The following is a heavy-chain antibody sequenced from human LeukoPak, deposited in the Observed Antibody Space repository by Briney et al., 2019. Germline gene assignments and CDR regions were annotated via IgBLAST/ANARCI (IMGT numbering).Heavy chain of an antibody. D-gene: IGHD3-9*01. CDR3: ARGAWDDILTPFDY. CDR2: IYYSGST. V-gene: IGHV4-59*01. CDR1: GGSINSYD. Sequence: SETLSLTCTVSGGSINSYDWSWIRQPPGKGLEWIGYIYYSGSTNYNPSLKSRVTISVDTSKNQFSLKLSSVTAADTAVYYCARGAWDDILTPFDYWGQGTLVTVSS. J-gene: IGHJ4*02.